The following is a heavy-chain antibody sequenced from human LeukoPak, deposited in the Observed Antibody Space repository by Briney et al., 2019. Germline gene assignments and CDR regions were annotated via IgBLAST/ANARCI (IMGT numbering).Heavy chain of an antibody. Sequence: GASVKVSCKASGYTFTSYAMHWVRQAPGQRLEWMGWINAGNGNTKYSQRFQGRVTITRDTSASTAYMELSSLRSEDTAVYYCARSDCSSTSCYRWGAFDIWGQGTMVTVSS. CDR1: GYTFTSYA. CDR3: ARSDCSSTSCYRWGAFDI. CDR2: INAGNGNT. V-gene: IGHV1-3*01. D-gene: IGHD2-2*01. J-gene: IGHJ3*02.